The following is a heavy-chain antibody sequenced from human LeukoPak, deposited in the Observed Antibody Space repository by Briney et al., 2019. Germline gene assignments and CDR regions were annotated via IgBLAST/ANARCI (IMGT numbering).Heavy chain of an antibody. Sequence: GGSLRLSCAASGITFNSYAMSWVRQAPGKGLQWVSVISGSGGSTYYADSVKGRFTISRDNSKNTLYLQMNSLRAEDTAVYYCAKEEGMSLDYWGQGTLVTVSS. J-gene: IGHJ4*02. CDR2: ISGSGGST. CDR3: AKEEGMSLDY. CDR1: GITFNSYA. V-gene: IGHV3-23*01.